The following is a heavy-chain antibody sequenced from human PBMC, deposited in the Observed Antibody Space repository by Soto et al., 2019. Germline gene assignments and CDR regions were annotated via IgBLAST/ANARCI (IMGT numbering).Heavy chain of an antibody. V-gene: IGHV3-7*04. CDR1: GFTFSAFW. J-gene: IGHJ3*01. Sequence: EVQLVESGGGLVQPGESLRLSCAASGFTFSAFWMTWLRQAPGKGLEWVANIKRDGTVTHYGDSVEGRCTLSRDNAQNSVFLQLNSLRPEDTAMYYCARDLSPPGEFFYDAVDVWGQGTGVTVSS. CDR3: ARDLSPPGEFFYDAVDV. CDR2: IKRDGTVT. D-gene: IGHD2-21*01.